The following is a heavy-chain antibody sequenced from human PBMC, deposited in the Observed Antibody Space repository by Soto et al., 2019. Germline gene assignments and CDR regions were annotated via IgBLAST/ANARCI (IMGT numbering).Heavy chain of an antibody. Sequence: QEQLQQWGAGLLRPSETLSLTCAVNGGSFSGYYWSWIRQPPGKGLEWIGEINHSGKTHYNASLKDRVTLSVDTSKHQFSLTLTSVTASDTAVYYCASGPQTYNDFSIGDAFDMWGQGTLVTVSS. CDR1: GGSFSGYY. CDR3: ASGPQTYNDFSIGDAFDM. CDR2: INHSGKT. J-gene: IGHJ3*02. V-gene: IGHV4-34*02. D-gene: IGHD3-3*01.